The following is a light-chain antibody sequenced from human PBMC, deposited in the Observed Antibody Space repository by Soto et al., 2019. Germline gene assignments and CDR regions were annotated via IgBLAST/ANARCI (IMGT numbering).Light chain of an antibody. V-gene: IGKV1-5*03. CDR1: QSIATW. J-gene: IGKJ4*01. CDR3: QQYNSYSALT. Sequence: DIPMTQSPSTLSASVGDRVTITCRASQSIATWLAWYQQKPGKAPKLLIYKASSLDSGVPSRFSGSGSGTEFTLTISCLQPDDFATYYCQQYNSYSALTFGGGTKVEIK. CDR2: KAS.